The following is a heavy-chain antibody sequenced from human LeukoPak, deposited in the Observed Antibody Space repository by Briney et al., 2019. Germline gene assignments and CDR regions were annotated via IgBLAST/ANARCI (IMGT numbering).Heavy chain of an antibody. V-gene: IGHV4-59*08. CDR3: ARSKATVTLNWFDP. D-gene: IGHD4-17*01. CDR2: IYYSGGT. J-gene: IGHJ5*02. CDR1: GGSISSYY. Sequence: SETLSLTCTVSGGSISSYYWSWIRQPPGKGLEWIGYIYYSGGTNYNPSLKSRVTISVDTSKNQFSLKLSSVTAADTAVYYCARSKATVTLNWFDPWGQGTLVTVSS.